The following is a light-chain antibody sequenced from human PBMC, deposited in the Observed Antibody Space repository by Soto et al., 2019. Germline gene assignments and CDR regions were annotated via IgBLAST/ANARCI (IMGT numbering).Light chain of an antibody. Sequence: QSALTQPASVSGSPGQSITISCTGTSSDVGSYNLVSWYQQHPGKAPKRMIYEVSKRPSGVSNRFSGSKSGNTASLTISGLQDEDEADYYCCSYAGSSTLVFGGGTKLTVL. CDR3: CSYAGSSTLV. CDR1: SSDVGSYNL. CDR2: EVS. J-gene: IGLJ2*01. V-gene: IGLV2-23*02.